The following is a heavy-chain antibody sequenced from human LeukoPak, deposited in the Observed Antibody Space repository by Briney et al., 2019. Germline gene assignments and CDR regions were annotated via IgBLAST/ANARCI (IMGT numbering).Heavy chain of an antibody. D-gene: IGHD2-15*01. CDR3: ARVVVVAATGENWFDP. CDR2: MNPNSGNT. CDR1: GYTFTSYD. J-gene: IGHJ5*02. V-gene: IGHV1-8*03. Sequence: ASVKVSCKASGYTFTSYDINWVRQATGQGLEWMGWMNPNSGNTGYAQKFQGRVTITRNTSISTAYMELSSLRSEDTAVYYCARVVVVAATGENWFDPWGQGTLVTVSS.